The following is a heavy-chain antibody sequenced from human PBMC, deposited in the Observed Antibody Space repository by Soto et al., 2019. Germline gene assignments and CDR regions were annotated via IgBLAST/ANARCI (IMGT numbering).Heavy chain of an antibody. CDR3: AKDISLVLSYYFDY. J-gene: IGHJ4*02. D-gene: IGHD2-8*02. V-gene: IGHV3-9*01. CDR2: ISWNSGTR. CDR1: GFTFDDYA. Sequence: EVQLVESGGGLVQPGRSLRLSCAASGFTFDDYAMHWVRQAPGKGLEWVSGISWNSGTRGYADSVKGRFTIPRDNAKNSLYLQMNSLRAEDTALYYCAKDISLVLSYYFDYWGQGTLVTVSS.